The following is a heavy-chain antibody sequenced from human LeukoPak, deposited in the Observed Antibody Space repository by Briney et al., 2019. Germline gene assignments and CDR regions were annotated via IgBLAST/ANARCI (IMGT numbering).Heavy chain of an antibody. CDR3: ARSPATTRFDY. CDR2: IDWDDDK. D-gene: IGHD4-17*01. CDR1: GLSLSTSGMC. Sequence: ESGPALVKPTQTLTLTCTFSGLSLSTSGMCVSWIRQPPGKALEWLARIDWDDDKQYNTSLKTRLTISKDTSKNQVVLTMTHMYPVGTATYYCARSPATTRFDYWGQGTLVTVSS. J-gene: IGHJ4*02. V-gene: IGHV2-70*11.